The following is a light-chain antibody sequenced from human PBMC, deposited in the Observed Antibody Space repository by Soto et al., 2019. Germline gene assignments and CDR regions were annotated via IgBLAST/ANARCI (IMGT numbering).Light chain of an antibody. Sequence: QSALTQPASVSGSPGQSITISCTGTSSDVGGYNYVSWYQQHLGKAPKLMIYDVSHRPSGISNRFSGSKSGNTASLTISGLQAEDEADYYCISYTSSSTRVFGGGTQLTVL. CDR2: DVS. CDR1: SSDVGGYNY. CDR3: ISYTSSSTRV. V-gene: IGLV2-14*01. J-gene: IGLJ3*02.